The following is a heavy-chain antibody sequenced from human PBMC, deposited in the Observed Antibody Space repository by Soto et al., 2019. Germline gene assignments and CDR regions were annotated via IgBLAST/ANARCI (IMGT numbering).Heavy chain of an antibody. V-gene: IGHV3-23*01. D-gene: IGHD2-8*01. CDR3: AKDMEMTGSCTNGLCWTLDY. J-gene: IGHJ4*02. CDR2: ISGSGVST. Sequence: PGGSLRLSCAASGFTFSSYAMSWVRQAPGKGLEWVSVISGSGVSTYYADSVKGRFTISRDKSKNTLYLQMNSLRAEDTAVYFCAKDMEMTGSCTNGLCWTLDYWGPATLVTVS. CDR1: GFTFSSYA.